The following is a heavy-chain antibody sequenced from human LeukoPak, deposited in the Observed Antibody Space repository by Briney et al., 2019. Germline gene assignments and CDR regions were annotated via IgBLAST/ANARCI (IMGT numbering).Heavy chain of an antibody. V-gene: IGHV1-2*02. J-gene: IGHJ4*02. D-gene: IGHD3-16*01. CDR2: INPNSGGT. CDR1: GYTFTGYY. Sequence: GASVKVSCKASGYTFTGYYMHWVRQAPGQGLEWMGWINPNSGGTNYAQKFQGRVTMTRDTSISTAYMELSRLRSDDTAVYYCARPGVGYYGYVWGSYSFDYWGQGTLVTVSS. CDR3: ARPGVGYYGYVWGSYSFDY.